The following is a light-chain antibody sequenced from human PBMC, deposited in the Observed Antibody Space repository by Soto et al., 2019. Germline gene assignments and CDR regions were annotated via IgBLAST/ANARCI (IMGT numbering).Light chain of an antibody. V-gene: IGLV2-8*01. Sequence: QSVMTPPPSSSGSPGQSVAISCTGTSSDVGGYNYVSWYQQHPGKAPKLMIYEVNKRPSGAPDRFSGSKSGNTASLTVSGLQAEDEADYYCSSYAGSSNVFGTGTKVTGL. CDR2: EVN. CDR1: SSDVGGYNY. CDR3: SSYAGSSNV. J-gene: IGLJ1*01.